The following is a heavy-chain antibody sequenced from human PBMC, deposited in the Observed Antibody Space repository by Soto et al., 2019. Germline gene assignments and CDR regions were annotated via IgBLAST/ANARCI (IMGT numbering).Heavy chain of an antibody. CDR2: INAGNGNT. D-gene: IGHD3-10*01. CDR1: GYTFTSYA. CDR3: AREHYGNSAWFDP. V-gene: IGHV1-3*03. Sequence: ASVKVSCKASGYTFTSYAMHWVRQAPGQRLEWMGWINAGNGNTKYSQKFQGRVTMTRNTSISTAYMELSSLRSEDMAVYYCAREHYGNSAWFDPWGQGTLVTVSS. J-gene: IGHJ5*02.